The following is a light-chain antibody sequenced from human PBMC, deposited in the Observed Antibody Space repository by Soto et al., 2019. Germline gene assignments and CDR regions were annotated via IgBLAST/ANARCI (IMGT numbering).Light chain of an antibody. CDR3: QQYGNSPQT. J-gene: IGKJ2*01. CDR1: QSVSNNY. CDR2: GAS. V-gene: IGKV3-20*01. Sequence: EIVLTQSPGTLSLSPGERATLSCRASQSVSNNYLAWYQQRPGQAPRLLIYGASSRATGRPDRISGSGSGTDFTLTISRLEPEDFAVYHCQQYGNSPQTFGQGTKLEIK.